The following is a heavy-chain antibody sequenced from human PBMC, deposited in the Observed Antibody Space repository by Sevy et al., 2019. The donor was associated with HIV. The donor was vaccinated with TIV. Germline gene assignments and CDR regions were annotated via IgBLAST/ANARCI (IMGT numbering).Heavy chain of an antibody. V-gene: IGHV3-49*04. CDR1: GFTFADYS. D-gene: IGHD2-15*01. Sequence: GESLKISCTPSGFTFADYSVSWVRQASGKGLEWVGFIRSKAHVGTSESAATVKGRFTISRDDSESIAYLQMNSLRPEDTAVYYCTRHGLRHTPDYWGQGTLVTVSS. J-gene: IGHJ4*02. CDR3: TRHGLRHTPDY. CDR2: IRSKAHVGTS.